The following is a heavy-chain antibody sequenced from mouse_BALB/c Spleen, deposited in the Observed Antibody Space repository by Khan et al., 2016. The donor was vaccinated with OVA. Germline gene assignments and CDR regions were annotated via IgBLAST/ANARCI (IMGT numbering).Heavy chain of an antibody. V-gene: IGHV5-17*02. CDR1: VFTFSSFG. D-gene: IGHD1-3*01. CDR3: ARSGDNFDWYFDD. J-gene: IGHJ1*01. Sequence: QSGASLKLPCAASVFTFSSFGISWVRQAPTLGLEWVAYITSGISTIYYVDTVTGRITIPRDIPKNTLFLHMPSLSSADTTVYYCARSGDNFDWYFDDWGAGTTVTVSS. CDR2: ITSGISTI.